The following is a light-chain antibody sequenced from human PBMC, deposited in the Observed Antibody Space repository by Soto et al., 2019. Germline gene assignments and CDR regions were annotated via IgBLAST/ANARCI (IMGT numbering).Light chain of an antibody. CDR3: SSYTSRSTWV. Sequence: QSVLTQPASVSGSPGQSITISCTGTSSDVGGYNYVSWYQQHPGKAPKLMIYAVSNRPSGVSNRFSGSKSGNTASLTISGLQAEDEADYYCSSYTSRSTWVFGGGTKLTVL. CDR1: SSDVGGYNY. V-gene: IGLV2-14*01. J-gene: IGLJ3*02. CDR2: AVS.